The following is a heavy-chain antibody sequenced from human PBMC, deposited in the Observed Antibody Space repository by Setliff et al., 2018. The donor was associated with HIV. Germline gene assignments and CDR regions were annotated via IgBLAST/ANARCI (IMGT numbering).Heavy chain of an antibody. CDR3: ARGRYNGDSYSGGFYYFDH. Sequence: PSETLSLTCTVSGGSISGYSWTWLRQPPGKALEWIGHINDNGGANYNPSLTTRATISVATPKNQFFLELTSVTAADTAVYYCARGRYNGDSYSGGFYYFDHWDQGSLVTVSS. CDR1: GGSISGYS. CDR2: INDNGGA. V-gene: IGHV4-34*01. D-gene: IGHD1-1*01. J-gene: IGHJ4*02.